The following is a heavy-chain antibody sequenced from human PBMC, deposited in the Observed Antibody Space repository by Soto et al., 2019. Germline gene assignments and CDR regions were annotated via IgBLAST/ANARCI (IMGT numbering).Heavy chain of an antibody. J-gene: IGHJ4*02. CDR3: AKDSGYYYDSSGYGDFDY. V-gene: IGHV3-23*01. Sequence: GGSLRLSCAASGFTFSSYAMSWVRQAPGKGLEWVSAISGSGGSAYYADSVKGRFTISRDNSKNTLYLQMNSLRAEDTAVYYCAKDSGYYYDSSGYGDFDYWGQGTLVTVSS. CDR1: GFTFSSYA. CDR2: ISGSGGSA. D-gene: IGHD3-22*01.